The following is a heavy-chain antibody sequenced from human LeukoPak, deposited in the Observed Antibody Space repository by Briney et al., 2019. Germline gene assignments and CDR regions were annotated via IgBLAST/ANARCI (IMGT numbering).Heavy chain of an antibody. D-gene: IGHD3-22*01. CDR1: GFTFSSYS. Sequence: PGGSLRLSCAASGFTFSSYSMNWVRQAPGKGLEWVSSISSSSSYIYYADSVKGRFTISRDNAKNSLYLQMNSLRAEDTAVYYCAKDRARLAGNYYDSSGYQDYWGQGTLVTVSS. J-gene: IGHJ4*02. CDR3: AKDRARLAGNYYDSSGYQDY. CDR2: ISSSSSYI. V-gene: IGHV3-21*01.